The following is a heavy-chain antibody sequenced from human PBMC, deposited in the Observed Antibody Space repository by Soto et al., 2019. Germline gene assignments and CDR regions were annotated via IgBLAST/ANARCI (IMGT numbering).Heavy chain of an antibody. CDR1: GASISSYY. Sequence: ETLSPTCAVSGASISSYYWSWIRQPPGKGLEWIGYIYYSGSTNYNPSLKSRVTISVDTSKNQFSLKMTSVTAADTAVYYCARDQGAYSGYARDAFDIWGQGTLVTVS. CDR3: ARDQGAYSGYARDAFDI. V-gene: IGHV4-59*01. CDR2: IYYSGST. D-gene: IGHD5-12*01. J-gene: IGHJ3*02.